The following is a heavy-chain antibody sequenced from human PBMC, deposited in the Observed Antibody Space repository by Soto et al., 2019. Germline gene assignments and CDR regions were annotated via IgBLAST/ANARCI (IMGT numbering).Heavy chain of an antibody. V-gene: IGHV4-39*07. D-gene: IGHD2-15*01. J-gene: IGHJ4*02. Sequence: SETLSLTCTVSGGSVSSSSYYWGWIRQPPGKGLEWIGCIYYTGSTYYNPSLKSRVTISEDTSKNQFSLKLSSVTAADTAVYYCARVVVVAAAYFDYWGQGTLVTVSS. CDR2: IYYTGST. CDR1: GGSVSSSSYY. CDR3: ARVVVVAAAYFDY.